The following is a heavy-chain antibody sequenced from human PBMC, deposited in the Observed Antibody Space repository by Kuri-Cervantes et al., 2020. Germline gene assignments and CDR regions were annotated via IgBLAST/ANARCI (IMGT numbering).Heavy chain of an antibody. CDR3: ARGRSRSSSRFFDY. CDR2: INHRGST. D-gene: IGHD6-13*01. J-gene: IGHJ4*02. CDR1: GGSFSGYY. V-gene: IGHV4-34*01. Sequence: ESLKISCAVYGGSFSGYYWSWIRQPPGKGLEWIGEINHRGSTNYNPSLKSRVTISVDTSKNQFSLKLSSVTAADTAVYYCARGRSRSSSRFFDYWGQGTLVTVSS.